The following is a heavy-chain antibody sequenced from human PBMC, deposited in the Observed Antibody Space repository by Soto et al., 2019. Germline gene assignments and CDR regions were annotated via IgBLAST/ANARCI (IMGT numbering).Heavy chain of an antibody. CDR2: IVVGSGNT. Sequence: GASVKVSCKASGFTFTNSAIQWVRQARGQRLEWIGWIVVGSGNTNYAQKFQERLTITRDMSTSTAYMELSSLRSEDTAIYYCAARNGYYTAHDHMAVWGKGTTVTVAS. V-gene: IGHV1-58*02. J-gene: IGHJ6*03. CDR1: GFTFTNSA. D-gene: IGHD3-3*01. CDR3: AARNGYYTAHDHMAV.